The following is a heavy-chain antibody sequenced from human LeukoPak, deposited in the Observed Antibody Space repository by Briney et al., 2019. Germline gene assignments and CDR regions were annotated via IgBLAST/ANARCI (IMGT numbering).Heavy chain of an antibody. J-gene: IGHJ4*02. CDR1: RFVFSSYG. CDR3: AKSHCAISSCGIDS. V-gene: IGHV3-30*02. CDR2: IRYDGSKI. D-gene: IGHD2-8*01. Sequence: PGGSLRLSCAASRFVFSSYGMHWVRQAPGRGVEGVAFIRYDGSKIYHGDSVEGRFTISRDIYENTLYLKMESLKPEDTALYYCAKSHCAISSCGIDSWGQGTLVTVSS.